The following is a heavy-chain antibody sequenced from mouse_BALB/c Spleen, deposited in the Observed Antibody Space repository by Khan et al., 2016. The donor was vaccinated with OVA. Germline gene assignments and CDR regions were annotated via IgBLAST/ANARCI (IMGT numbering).Heavy chain of an antibody. CDR3: ARSTYRYAFAY. V-gene: IGHV3-8*02. CDR1: GDSITSGY. D-gene: IGHD2-14*01. CDR2: MIYSGDT. Sequence: MQLEESGPSLVKPSQTLSLTCSVTGDSITSGYWTWIRKFLGNKLEYMGYMIYSGDTYYNPSLKSRISITRHTSKNQYYLQLNSVTTEDTATYYCARSTYRYAFAYWGQGTLVTVSA. J-gene: IGHJ3*01.